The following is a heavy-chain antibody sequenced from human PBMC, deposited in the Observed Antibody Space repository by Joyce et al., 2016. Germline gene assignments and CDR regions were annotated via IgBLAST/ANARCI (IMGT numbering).Heavy chain of an antibody. Sequence: EVQLVESGGGLVQPGGCLKLSCAASGFTFSRHLMHWVRQGPGKGPVWVSRIDDEGTNIRYAGVVEGRFIISRDNAKNTLYLQLSNLRVEDTAIYYCATIFGVFVSDSFDNGGQGTLVTVSS. CDR3: ATIFGVFVSDSFDN. V-gene: IGHV3-74*01. CDR2: IDDEGTNI. D-gene: IGHD3-3*01. J-gene: IGHJ4*02. CDR1: GFTFSRHL.